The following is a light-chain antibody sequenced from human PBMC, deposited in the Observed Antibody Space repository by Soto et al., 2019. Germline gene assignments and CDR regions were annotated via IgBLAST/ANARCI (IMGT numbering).Light chain of an antibody. V-gene: IGLV2-11*01. CDR3: CPNEGRIEV. Sequence: QSVLTQPPSVSGSPGPSVTISCTGTSSDVGGSNYVSWYQQHPGKAPKVMIYDVSKRPSGVPDRFSGSKSGNTDSLTISGLQAEDGADYFCCPNEGRIEVFGSGTKVTVL. CDR1: SSDVGGSNY. CDR2: DVS. J-gene: IGLJ1*01.